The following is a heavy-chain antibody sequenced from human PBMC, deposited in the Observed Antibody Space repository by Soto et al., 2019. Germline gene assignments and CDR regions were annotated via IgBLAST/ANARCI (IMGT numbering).Heavy chain of an antibody. D-gene: IGHD6-19*01. CDR2: IKQDGSEK. CDR3: ARDSSGWYGGWFDP. CDR1: GFTFSSYW. V-gene: IGHV3-7*05. Sequence: EVQLVESGGGLVQPGGSLRLSCAASGFTFSSYWMSWVRQAPGKGLEWVANIKQDGSEKYYVDSVKGRFTISRDNAKNSLYLQMNSRRAEDTAVYYCARDSSGWYGGWFDPWGQGTLVTVSS. J-gene: IGHJ5*02.